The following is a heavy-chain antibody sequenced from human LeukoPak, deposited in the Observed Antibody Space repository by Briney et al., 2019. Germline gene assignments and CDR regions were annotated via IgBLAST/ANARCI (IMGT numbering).Heavy chain of an antibody. CDR1: GGSFSGYY. V-gene: IGHV4-34*01. D-gene: IGHD3-10*01. CDR2: INHSGST. CDR3: ARKRKFGNYYGSGSYYNVGGFDP. Sequence: AETLSLTCAVYGGSFSGYYWSWLRQPPGKGLEWVGEINHSGSTRYSPSLKSRVTISVDTSKNQFSLKLSSVTATDTAVYYCARKRKFGNYYGSGSYYNVGGFDPWGQGTLVTVSS. J-gene: IGHJ5*02.